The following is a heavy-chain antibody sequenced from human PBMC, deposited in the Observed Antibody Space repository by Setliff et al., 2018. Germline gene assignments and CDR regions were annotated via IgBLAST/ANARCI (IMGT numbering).Heavy chain of an antibody. V-gene: IGHV3-21*01. J-gene: IGHJ3*02. CDR1: GFTFSSYS. CDR3: ARRPPNGFGEFGNAFDI. CDR2: ISTSSTYI. D-gene: IGHD3-10*01. Sequence: PGGSLRLSCAASGFTFSSYSMNWVRQAPGKGLEWVSSISTSSTYIYYADSVKGRFTISRDNAKNSLYLQMNSLRAEDTAVYYCARRPPNGFGEFGNAFDIWGQGTMVTGSS.